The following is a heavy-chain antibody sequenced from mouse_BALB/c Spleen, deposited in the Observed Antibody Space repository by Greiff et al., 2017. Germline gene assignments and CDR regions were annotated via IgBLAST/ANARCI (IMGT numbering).Heavy chain of an antibody. Sequence: VQLQQSGAELMKPGASVKISCKATGYTFSSYWIEWVKQRPGHGLEWIGEILPGSGSTNYNEKFKGKATFTADTSSNTAYMQLSSLTSEDSAVYYCARSYGNYEGLDYWGQGTTLTVSA. CDR1: GYTFSSYW. V-gene: IGHV1-9*01. J-gene: IGHJ2*01. D-gene: IGHD2-1*01. CDR2: ILPGSGST. CDR3: ARSYGNYEGLDY.